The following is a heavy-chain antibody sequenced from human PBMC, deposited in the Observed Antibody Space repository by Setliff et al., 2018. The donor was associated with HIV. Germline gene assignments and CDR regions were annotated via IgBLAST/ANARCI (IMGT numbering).Heavy chain of an antibody. D-gene: IGHD1-1*01. CDR3: ARGQLDRHLRSDVPFDI. Sequence: ASVKVSCKASGYTFTTYGFNWVRQAPGQGLEWMGWISASSDNTNYAQKFQGRVTLTTDTSMNTVYMELKSLRSDDTAVYFCARGQLDRHLRSDVPFDIWGQGTMVTV. V-gene: IGHV1-18*01. CDR2: ISASSDNT. J-gene: IGHJ3*02. CDR1: GYTFTTYG.